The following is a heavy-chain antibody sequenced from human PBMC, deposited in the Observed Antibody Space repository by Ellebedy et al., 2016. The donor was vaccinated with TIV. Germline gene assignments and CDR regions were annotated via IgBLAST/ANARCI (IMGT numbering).Heavy chain of an antibody. CDR3: ARSGLSWLYAFDI. CDR2: IYYSGST. J-gene: IGHJ3*02. D-gene: IGHD3-10*01. V-gene: IGHV4-31*03. CDR1: GGSISSGGYY. Sequence: SETLSLXCTVSGGSISSGGYYWSWIRQHPGKGLEWIGYIYYSGSTYYNPSLKSRVTISVDKSKNQFSLKLSSVTAADTAVYYCARSGLSWLYAFDIWGQGTMVTVSS.